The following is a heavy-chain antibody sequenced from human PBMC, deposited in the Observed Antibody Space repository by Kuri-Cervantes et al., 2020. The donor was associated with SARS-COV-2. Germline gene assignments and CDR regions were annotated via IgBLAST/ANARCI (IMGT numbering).Heavy chain of an antibody. V-gene: IGHV4-59*12. CDR1: GGSISSYY. CDR3: ARELTNWGSGGSAYDAFDI. D-gene: IGHD7-27*01. CDR2: IYYSGST. Sequence: SETLSLTCTVSGGSISSYYWSWIRQPPGKGLEWIGYIYYSGSTNYNPSLKGRVTISVDTSKNQFSLKLSSVTAADTAVYYCARELTNWGSGGSAYDAFDIWGQGTMVTVSS. J-gene: IGHJ3*02.